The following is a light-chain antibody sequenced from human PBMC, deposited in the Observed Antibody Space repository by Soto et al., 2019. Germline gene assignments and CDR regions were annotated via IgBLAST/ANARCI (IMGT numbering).Light chain of an antibody. CDR3: AAWDDSLNGVV. V-gene: IGLV1-44*01. Sequence: QPVLTQPPSASGTPGQRVTISCSGSSSTIGSKTLNWYQHLPGSAPKLLIYSNNQRPSGVPDRFSGSKSGTSASLAISGLQSEDEADYYCAAWDDSLNGVVFGGGTKLTVL. CDR2: SNN. CDR1: SSTIGSKT. J-gene: IGLJ2*01.